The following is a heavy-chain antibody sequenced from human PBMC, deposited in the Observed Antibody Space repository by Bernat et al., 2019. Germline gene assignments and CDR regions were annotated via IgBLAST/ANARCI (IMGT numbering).Heavy chain of an antibody. Sequence: QVQLQESGPGLVKPSQTLSLTCTVSGGSISSGDYYWSWIRQPPGKGLEWIGYIYYSGSTYYNPSLKSRVTISVDTYKNQFSLKLSSVTAADTAVYYCAGVHRSSWYGNNWFDPWGQGTLVTVSS. CDR3: AGVHRSSWYGNNWFDP. J-gene: IGHJ5*02. D-gene: IGHD6-13*01. CDR2: IYYSGST. CDR1: GGSISSGDYY. V-gene: IGHV4-30-4*01.